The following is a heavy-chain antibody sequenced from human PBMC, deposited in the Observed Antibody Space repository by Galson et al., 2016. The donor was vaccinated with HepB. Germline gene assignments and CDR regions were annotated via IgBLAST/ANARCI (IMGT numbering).Heavy chain of an antibody. CDR2: INNDGSNA. V-gene: IGHV3-74*03. J-gene: IGHJ3*02. CDR1: GFTFSSYW. D-gene: IGHD2-15*01. CDR3: ARPGYCSGSSGYVPFDI. Sequence: SLRLSCAASGFTFSSYWMNWVRQAPGKGLVWVSRINNDGSNATYADAVKGRFTISRDNAKNTLYLQLNSLRAGDTAVDYCARPGYCSGSSGYVPFDIWGQGTMATVSS.